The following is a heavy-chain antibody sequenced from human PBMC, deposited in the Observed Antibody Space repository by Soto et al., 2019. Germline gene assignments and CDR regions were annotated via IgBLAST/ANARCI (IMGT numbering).Heavy chain of an antibody. Sequence: SETLSLTCTVSGGSISSGGYYFICIRQDPWNGLEWIGYIYYSGSTYYNPSLKSRVTISVDTSKNQFSLKLSSVTAADTAVYYCARESCGGDCYSGDAFDIWGQGTMVTVSS. CDR2: IYYSGST. D-gene: IGHD2-21*02. V-gene: IGHV4-31*03. CDR3: ARESCGGDCYSGDAFDI. J-gene: IGHJ3*02. CDR1: GGSISSGGYY.